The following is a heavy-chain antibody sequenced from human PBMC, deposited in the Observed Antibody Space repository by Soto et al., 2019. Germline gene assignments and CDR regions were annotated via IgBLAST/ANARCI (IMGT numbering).Heavy chain of an antibody. CDR3: ARHPPQFWSGLKDV. J-gene: IGHJ6*02. CDR2: IDPSDSYT. CDR1: GYSFTSYW. V-gene: IGHV5-10-1*01. Sequence: PGESLKISCKGSGYSFTSYWISLVRQMPGKGLEWVGRIDPSDSYTNYSPSFQGHVTISADKSISTAYLQWSSLKASDTTMYYCARHPPQFWSGLKDVWGQGTTVTVSS. D-gene: IGHD3-3*01.